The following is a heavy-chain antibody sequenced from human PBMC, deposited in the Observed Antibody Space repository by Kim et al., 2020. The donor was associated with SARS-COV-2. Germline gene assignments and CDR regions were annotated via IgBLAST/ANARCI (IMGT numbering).Heavy chain of an antibody. CDR2: IKGKIDGGTT. D-gene: IGHD1-1*01. Sequence: GGSLRLSCAASGFTFSNAWLSWVRQAPGKGLEWVGLIKGKIDGGTTDYGTSVRGRFTISRDDSKTTLHLQMNSLKTEDTGVYYCTTGKNTNTGYWGQGTLVTVSS. V-gene: IGHV3-15*01. CDR1: GFTFSNAW. CDR3: TTGKNTNTGY. J-gene: IGHJ4*02.